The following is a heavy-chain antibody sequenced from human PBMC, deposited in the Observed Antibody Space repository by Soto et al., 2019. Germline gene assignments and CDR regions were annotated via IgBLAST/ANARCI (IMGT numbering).Heavy chain of an antibody. D-gene: IGHD5-12*01. CDR1: GYTFTSYY. V-gene: IGHV1-46*01. CDR2: INPSGGST. Sequence: ASVKVFCKASGYTFTSYYMHCVRQAPGQGLEWMGIINPSGGSTSYAQKFQGRVTMTRDTSTSTVYMELSSLRSEDTAVYYCARDGVATGSDFDYWGQGTRVTVSA. CDR3: ARDGVATGSDFDY. J-gene: IGHJ4*02.